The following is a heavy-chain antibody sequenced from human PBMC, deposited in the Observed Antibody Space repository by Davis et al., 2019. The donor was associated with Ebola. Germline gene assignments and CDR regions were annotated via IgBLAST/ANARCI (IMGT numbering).Heavy chain of an antibody. CDR2: IWYDGSNK. J-gene: IGHJ4*02. Sequence: GESLKISCAASGFTFSSYGMHWVRQAPGKGPEWVAVIWYDGSNKYYADSVKGRFTISRDNSKNTLYLQMNSLRAEDTAVYYCARVNRHGDPDYWGQGTLVTVSS. CDR3: ARVNRHGDPDY. D-gene: IGHD4-17*01. V-gene: IGHV3-33*01. CDR1: GFTFSSYG.